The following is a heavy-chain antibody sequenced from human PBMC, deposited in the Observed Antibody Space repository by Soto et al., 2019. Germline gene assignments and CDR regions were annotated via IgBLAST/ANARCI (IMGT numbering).Heavy chain of an antibody. CDR2: IYPGDSDT. CDR1: GYSFTSYW. J-gene: IGHJ5*02. V-gene: IGHV5-51*01. D-gene: IGHD3-22*01. CDR3: ARLPDYYDSSGDSWWFDP. Sequence: PGESLKISCKVSGYSFTSYWIGWLRQMPGKVLEWMGIIYPGDSDTRYSPSFQGQVTISADKSISTAYLQWSSLKASDTAMYYCARLPDYYDSSGDSWWFDPWGQGTMVTVSP.